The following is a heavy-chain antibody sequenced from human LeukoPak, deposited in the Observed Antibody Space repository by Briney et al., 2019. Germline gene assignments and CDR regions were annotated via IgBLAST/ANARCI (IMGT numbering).Heavy chain of an antibody. J-gene: IGHJ6*03. D-gene: IGHD6-13*01. CDR1: GFTFSSYR. V-gene: IGHV3-7*01. CDR3: ARVYSSSWYYYYYYMDV. Sequence: GGSLRLSCAASGFTFSSYRMSWVRQAPGKGLEWVANIKQDGSEKYYVDSVKGRFTISRDNAKNSLYLQMNSLRAGDTAVYYCARVYSSSWYYYYYYMDVWGKGTTVTISS. CDR2: IKQDGSEK.